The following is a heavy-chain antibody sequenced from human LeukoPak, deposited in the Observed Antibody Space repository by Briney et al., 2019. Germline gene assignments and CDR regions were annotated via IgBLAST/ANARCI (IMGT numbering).Heavy chain of an antibody. J-gene: IGHJ4*02. Sequence: GGSLRLSCAASGFTFSSFGMHWVRQAPGEGLEWVAYIGYTGTNTYYADSVKGRFTISRDNSKNTVHLQMNSLRAADTALYSCARDLTGKYYNAYWGQGTLVTVSS. V-gene: IGHV3-30*02. CDR2: IGYTGTNT. D-gene: IGHD2/OR15-2a*01. CDR1: GFTFSSFG. CDR3: ARDLTGKYYNAY.